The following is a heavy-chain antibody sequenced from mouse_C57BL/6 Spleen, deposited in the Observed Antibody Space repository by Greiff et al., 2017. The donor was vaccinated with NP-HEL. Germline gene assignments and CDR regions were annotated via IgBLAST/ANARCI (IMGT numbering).Heavy chain of an antibody. D-gene: IGHD1-1*01. V-gene: IGHV3-1*01. CDR2: ISYSGST. CDR3: ARAYGSSYKIDYYAMDY. CDR1: GYSITSGYD. J-gene: IGHJ4*01. Sequence: EVQLVESGPGMVKPSQSLSLTCTVTGYSITSGYDWHWIRHFPGNKLEWMGYISYSGSTNYNPSLKSRISITHDTSKNHFFLKLNSVTTEDTATYYCARAYGSSYKIDYYAMDYWGQGTSVTVSS.